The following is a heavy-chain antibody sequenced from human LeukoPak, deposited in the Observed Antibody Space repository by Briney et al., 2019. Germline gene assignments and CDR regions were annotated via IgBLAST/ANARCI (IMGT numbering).Heavy chain of an antibody. CDR2: MHPTGDST. J-gene: IGHJ5*02. CDR3: ARHDFDLPMIYSFFVH. CDR1: GYTFTKYY. Sequence: ASVKVSCKASGYTFTKYYMNWVRQAPGQGLEWMGIMHPTGDSTNYAQKFQGRVTLTRDTSTGTFYMGLSSLTSEDTAVYYCARHDFDLPMIYSFFVHWGQGTPVTVSS. D-gene: IGHD3-3*01. V-gene: IGHV1-46*01.